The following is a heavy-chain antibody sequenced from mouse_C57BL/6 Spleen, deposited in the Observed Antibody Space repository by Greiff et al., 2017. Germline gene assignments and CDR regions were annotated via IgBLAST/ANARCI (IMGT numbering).Heavy chain of an antibody. CDR2: ISSGGSYT. J-gene: IGHJ3*01. CDR1: GFTFSSYG. D-gene: IGHD2-1*01. CDR3: ASIYYGPFAY. V-gene: IGHV5-6*01. Sequence: EVMLVESGGDLVKPGGSLKLSCAASGFTFSSYGMSWVRQTPDKRLEWVATISSGGSYTYYPDSVKGRFTISRDNAKNTLYLQMSSLKSEDTAMYYCASIYYGPFAYWGQGTLVTVSA.